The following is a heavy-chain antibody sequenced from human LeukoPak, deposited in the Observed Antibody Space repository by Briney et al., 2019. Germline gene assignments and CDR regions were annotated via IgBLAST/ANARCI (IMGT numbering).Heavy chain of an antibody. J-gene: IGHJ4*02. CDR1: GFTFNTYS. Sequence: PGGSLRLSCAASGFTFNTYSMTWVRQAPGKGLEWVAFIRNDGTNKYYADSVKGRFTISRDNSKKTLYLQMNSLRAEDTAVYYCAMGPPIRTAMVPFDYWGQGTLVTVSS. V-gene: IGHV3-30*02. CDR2: IRNDGTNK. CDR3: AMGPPIRTAMVPFDY. D-gene: IGHD5-18*01.